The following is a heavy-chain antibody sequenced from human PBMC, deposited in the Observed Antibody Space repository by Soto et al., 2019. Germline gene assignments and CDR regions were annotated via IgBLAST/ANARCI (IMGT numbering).Heavy chain of an antibody. Sequence: GGSLRLSCAASGFTFSSYWMHWVRQAPGKGLVWVSCINSDGSSTSYADSVKGRFTISRDNAKNTLYLQMNSLRAEDTAVYYCAREAEITGDAPYYYYGMDVWGQGTTVTVSS. CDR2: INSDGSST. CDR1: GFTFSSYW. D-gene: IGHD7-27*01. J-gene: IGHJ6*02. V-gene: IGHV3-74*01. CDR3: AREAEITGDAPYYYYGMDV.